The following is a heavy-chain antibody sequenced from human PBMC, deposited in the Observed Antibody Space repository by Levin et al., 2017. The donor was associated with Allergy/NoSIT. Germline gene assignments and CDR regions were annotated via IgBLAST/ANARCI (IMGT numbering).Heavy chain of an antibody. V-gene: IGHV4-59*08. Sequence: SETLSLTCTVSGGSISSYYWSWIRQPPGKGLEWIGYIYYSGSTNYNPSLKSRVTISVDTSKNQFSLKLSSVTAADTAVYYCARHSSSWYWYFDYWGQGTLVTVSS. CDR2: IYYSGST. D-gene: IGHD6-13*01. CDR3: ARHSSSWYWYFDY. CDR1: GGSISSYY. J-gene: IGHJ4*02.